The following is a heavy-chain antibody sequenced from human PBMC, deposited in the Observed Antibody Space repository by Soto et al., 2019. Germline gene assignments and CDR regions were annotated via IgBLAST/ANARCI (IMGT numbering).Heavy chain of an antibody. V-gene: IGHV1-18*01. D-gene: IGHD3-22*01. Sequence: ASVKVSCKTSGYSFTTYGIIWVRQAPGQGLEWMGWISAYNGNTSYAQKFQGRVTMTRDTSTSTVYMELSSLRSEDTAVYYCARENYYDSSGSPDFDYWGQGTLVTVSS. CDR1: GYSFTTYG. CDR3: ARENYYDSSGSPDFDY. CDR2: ISAYNGNT. J-gene: IGHJ4*02.